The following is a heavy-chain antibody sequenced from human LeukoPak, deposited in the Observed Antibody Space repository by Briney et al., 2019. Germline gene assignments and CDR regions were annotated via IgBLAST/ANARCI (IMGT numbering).Heavy chain of an antibody. D-gene: IGHD3-22*01. Sequence: PSETLSLTCTVSGYSISSGYYWGWIRQPPGKGLEWIGSIYHSGSTYYNPSLKSRVTISVDTSKNQFSLKLSSVTAADTAVYYCARESYYFDSSGYYEDYWGQGTLVTVSS. J-gene: IGHJ4*02. CDR3: ARESYYFDSSGYYEDY. CDR1: GYSISSGYY. CDR2: IYHSGST. V-gene: IGHV4-38-2*02.